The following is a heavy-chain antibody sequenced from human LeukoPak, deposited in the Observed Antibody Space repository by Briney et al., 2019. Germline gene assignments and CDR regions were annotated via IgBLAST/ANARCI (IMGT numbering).Heavy chain of an antibody. V-gene: IGHV1-2*02. CDR2: INPNSGGT. CDR3: ARVKEWQQLAFDY. Sequence: ASVKVPCKASGYTFTGYYMHWVRQAPGQGLEWMGWINPNSGGTNYAQKFQGRVTMTRDTSISTAYMELSRLRSDDTAVYYCARVKEWQQLAFDYWGQGTLVTVSS. CDR1: GYTFTGYY. D-gene: IGHD6-13*01. J-gene: IGHJ4*02.